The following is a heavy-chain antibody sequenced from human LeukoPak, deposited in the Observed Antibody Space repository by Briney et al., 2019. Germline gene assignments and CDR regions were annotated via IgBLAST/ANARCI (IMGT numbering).Heavy chain of an antibody. V-gene: IGHV3-7*03. CDR2: INKDGGEK. J-gene: IGHJ4*02. CDR3: VKDSPPRYSGSPPAY. Sequence: GSLRLSCAASGFTFSSYWMSWVRQAPGKGLGWVANINKDGGEKYYVDSVKGRFTISRDNAKNSLYLQMNSLRADDTAVYYCVKDSPPRYSGSPPAYWGQGTLVTVSS. D-gene: IGHD1-26*01. CDR1: GFTFSSYW.